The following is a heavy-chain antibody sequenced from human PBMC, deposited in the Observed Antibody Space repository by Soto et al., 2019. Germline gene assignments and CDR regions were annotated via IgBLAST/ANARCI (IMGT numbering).Heavy chain of an antibody. CDR1: GFTFSSYA. Sequence: GGSLRLSCAASGFTFSSYAMHWVRQAPGKGLEWVAVISYDGSNKYYADSVKGRFTISRDNSKNTLYLQMNSLRAEDTAVYYCAREKEDEGSSSLRVYYGMDVWGQGTTVTVSS. CDR3: AREKEDEGSSSLRVYYGMDV. J-gene: IGHJ6*02. CDR2: ISYDGSNK. V-gene: IGHV3-30-3*01. D-gene: IGHD6-6*01.